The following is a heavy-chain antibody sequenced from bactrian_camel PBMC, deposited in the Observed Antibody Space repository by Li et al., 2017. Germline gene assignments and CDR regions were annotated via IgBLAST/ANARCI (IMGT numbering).Heavy chain of an antibody. Sequence: VQLVESGGGSVQAGGSLRLSCAGSGFIFGDYTITWVRQAPGKALEWISDINSSGGNRNYADSVKGRFTISKDKAVDTVYLQMSSLKPEDTAKCSCKTNRMPLGAYWFLSDPGYWGLGTQVTVS. CDR2: INSSGGNR. J-gene: IGHJ6*01. V-gene: IGHV3S40*01. D-gene: IGHD1*01. CDR3: KTNRMPLGAYWFLSDPGY. CDR1: GFIFGDYT.